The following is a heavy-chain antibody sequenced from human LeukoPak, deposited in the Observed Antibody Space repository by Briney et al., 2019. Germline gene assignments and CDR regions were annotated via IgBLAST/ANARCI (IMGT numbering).Heavy chain of an antibody. V-gene: IGHV3-48*01. CDR3: ARDPAIQTWLSAYFFDY. Sequence: GRSLRLSCTASGFSFSRYSMNWVRQAPGKGLEWISYISSDGSTIYYADSVKGRFTISRDNARNSLYLQMNSLRAEDTALYYCARDPAIQTWLSAYFFDYWGQGTQVTVSS. J-gene: IGHJ4*02. CDR2: ISSDGSTI. D-gene: IGHD3-22*01. CDR1: GFSFSRYS.